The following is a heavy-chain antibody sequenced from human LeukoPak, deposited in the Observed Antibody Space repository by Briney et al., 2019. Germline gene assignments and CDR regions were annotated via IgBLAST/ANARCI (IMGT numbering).Heavy chain of an antibody. J-gene: IGHJ4*02. V-gene: IGHV4-59*02. CDR3: ARGSFNILTGYDPRPDY. Sequence: NPSETLSLTCTVSGVSVNTYYWSWIRQPPGKGLEWIGYVYKDGATNSNPSLKSRVTILVDTSKNQFSLKLSSVTAADTAVYYCARGSFNILTGYDPRPDYWGQGTLVLVSS. D-gene: IGHD3-9*01. CDR1: GVSVNTYY. CDR2: VYKDGAT.